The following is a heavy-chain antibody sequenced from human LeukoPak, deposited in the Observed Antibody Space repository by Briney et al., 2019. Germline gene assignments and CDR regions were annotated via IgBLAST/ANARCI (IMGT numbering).Heavy chain of an antibody. J-gene: IGHJ4*02. D-gene: IGHD3-3*01. CDR1: GFTFSSYS. Sequence: GSLRLSCAASGFTFSSYSMNWVRQPPGKGLEWTGEINHRGSTNYNPSLKSRVTISVDTSKNQVSLKLSSVTAADTAVYYCARLTIFGVVKDYWGQGTLVTVSS. CDR2: INHRGST. V-gene: IGHV4-34*01. CDR3: ARLTIFGVVKDY.